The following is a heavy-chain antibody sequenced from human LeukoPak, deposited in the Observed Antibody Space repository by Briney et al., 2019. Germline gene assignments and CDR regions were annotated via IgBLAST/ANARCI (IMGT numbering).Heavy chain of an antibody. CDR1: GFIFSNYW. V-gene: IGHV3-74*01. J-gene: IGHJ4*02. CDR3: ARTSTVTTPFDY. Sequence: GGSLSLSCAASGFIFSNYWMHWVRQAPGQGPVWVSRINSDGSTTSYADSVKGRFTISRDNAKNTLYLQMNNLRAEDTAVYYCARTSTVTTPFDYWGQGTLVTVSS. D-gene: IGHD4-17*01. CDR2: INSDGSTT.